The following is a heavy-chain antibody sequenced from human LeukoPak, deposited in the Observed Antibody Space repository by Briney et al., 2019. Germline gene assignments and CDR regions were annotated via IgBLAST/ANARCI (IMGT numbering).Heavy chain of an antibody. CDR1: GGSISSYY. J-gene: IGHJ4*02. CDR3: ARVDSSNWYEYRGYFDY. CDR2: IYYSGST. V-gene: IGHV4-59*01. D-gene: IGHD6-13*01. Sequence: PSETLSLTCTVSGGSISSYYWSWIRQPPGKGLEWIGYIYYSGSTNYNPSLKSRVTISVDTSKNQFYLKLSSVTAADTAVYYCARVDSSNWYEYRGYFDYWGQGTLVTVSS.